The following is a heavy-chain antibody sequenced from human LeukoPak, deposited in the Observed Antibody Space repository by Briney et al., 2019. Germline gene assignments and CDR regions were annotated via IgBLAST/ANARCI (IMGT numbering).Heavy chain of an antibody. CDR2: IAYDGSNK. CDR3: ARETGSAVGSTDFDY. J-gene: IGHJ4*02. CDR1: GLTFSSYA. D-gene: IGHD4-17*01. V-gene: IGHV3-30-3*01. Sequence: GGSLRLSCAASGLTFSSYAVHWVRQAPGKGLEWVAVIAYDGSNKYHADSVKGRFTISRDNSKNTLYLQMNSLRAEDTAVYYCARETGSAVGSTDFDYWGQGTLVTVSS.